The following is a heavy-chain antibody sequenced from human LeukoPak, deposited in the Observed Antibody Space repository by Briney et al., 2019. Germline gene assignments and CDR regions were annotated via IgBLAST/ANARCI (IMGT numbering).Heavy chain of an antibody. Sequence: TTSETLSLTCTVSGGSSEHYFWSWIRQPPGKGLEWIGYVYYSGSTDYSPSLKSRLTISADTSKNQFSLKLSSVTAADTAVYYCASHRRSHGSEYWGQGTLVTVSS. CDR2: VYYSGST. D-gene: IGHD3-10*01. CDR3: ASHRRSHGSEY. CDR1: GGSSEHYF. V-gene: IGHV4-59*01. J-gene: IGHJ4*02.